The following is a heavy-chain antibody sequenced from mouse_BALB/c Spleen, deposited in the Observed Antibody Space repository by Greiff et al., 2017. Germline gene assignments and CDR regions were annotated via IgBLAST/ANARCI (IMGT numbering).Heavy chain of an antibody. V-gene: IGHV3-2*02. CDR1: GYSITSDYA. J-gene: IGHJ3*01. CDR3: ARRGLGRGFAY. Sequence: EVKLQESGPGLVKPSQSLSLTCTVTGYSITSDYAWNWIRQFPGNKLEWMGYISYSGSTSYNPSLKSRISITRDTSKNQFFLQLNSVTTEDTATYYCARRGLGRGFAYWGQGTLVTVSA. CDR2: ISYSGST. D-gene: IGHD4-1*01.